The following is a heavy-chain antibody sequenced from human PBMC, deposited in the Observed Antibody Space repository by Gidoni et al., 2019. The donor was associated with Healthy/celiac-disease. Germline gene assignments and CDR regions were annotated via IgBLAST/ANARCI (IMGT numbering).Heavy chain of an antibody. CDR3: ARHRVVFRGVDNWFDP. V-gene: IGHV4-39*01. D-gene: IGHD3-10*01. CDR2: IYYSGST. Sequence: QLQLQESGPGLVKPSETLSLTCTVSGGSISSSSYYWGWIRPPPGKGLEWIGSIYYSGSTYYNPSLKSRVTISVDTSKNQFSLKLSSVTAADTAVYYCARHRVVFRGVDNWFDPWGQGTLVTVSS. CDR1: GGSISSSSYY. J-gene: IGHJ5*02.